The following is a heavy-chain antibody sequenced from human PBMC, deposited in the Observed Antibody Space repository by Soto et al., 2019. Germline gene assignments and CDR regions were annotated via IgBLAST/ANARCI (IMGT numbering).Heavy chain of an antibody. J-gene: IGHJ3*01. CDR2: VSGNSARI. CDR3: AKNGDFDYDAFDV. Sequence: PGGSLRLSCAASDSTIRRYAMSWVRQAPGKGLEWVSGVSGNSARIYYADSVRGRFTISRDNSKNTLYLQMDTLRAEDTAIYYCAKNGDFDYDAFDVWGQGTAVPVS. CDR1: DSTIRRYA. V-gene: IGHV3-23*01. D-gene: IGHD3-16*01.